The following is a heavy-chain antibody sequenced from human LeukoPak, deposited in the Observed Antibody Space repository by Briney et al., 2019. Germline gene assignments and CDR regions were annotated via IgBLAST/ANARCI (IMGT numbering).Heavy chain of an antibody. CDR2: IIPIFGTA. CDR1: GGTFSSYA. D-gene: IGHD6-6*01. Sequence: GASVKVSCKASGGTFSSYAISWVRQAPGQGLEWMGGIIPIFGTANYAQKFQGRVTITTDESTSTAYMELSSLRSEDTAVYYCARDRRIAARPYYYYYMDVWGKGTTVTVSS. CDR3: ARDRRIAARPYYYYYMDV. J-gene: IGHJ6*03. V-gene: IGHV1-69*05.